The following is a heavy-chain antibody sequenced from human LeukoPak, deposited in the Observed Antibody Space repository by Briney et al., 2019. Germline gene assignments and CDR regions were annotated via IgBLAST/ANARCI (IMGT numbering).Heavy chain of an antibody. CDR3: ARVYVWELPPYDAFDI. CDR1: GGSISSGSYY. V-gene: IGHV4-61*02. Sequence: SQTLSLTCTVSGGSISSGSYYWSWIRQPAGQGLEWIGRLYTSGSNNYNPSLKSRVTISVDTSKDQFSLKLSSVTAADTAVYYCARVYVWELPPYDAFDIWGQGTMVTVSS. CDR2: LYTSGSN. D-gene: IGHD1-26*01. J-gene: IGHJ3*02.